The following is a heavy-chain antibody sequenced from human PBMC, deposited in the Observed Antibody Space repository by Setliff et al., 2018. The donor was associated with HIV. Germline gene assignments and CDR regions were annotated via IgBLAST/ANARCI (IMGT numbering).Heavy chain of an antibody. Sequence: PGGSLRLSCAVSGFTLSDYYMDWVRQAPGKGLEWVGRTRNKANGYITEYGASVQGRFTISRDNSKDSLSLQMNSLKSEDSAVYYCARYLVVVPVAVGGLDVWGQGTTVTVSS. CDR1: GFTLSDYY. J-gene: IGHJ6*02. CDR3: ARYLVVVPVAVGGLDV. V-gene: IGHV3-72*01. CDR2: TRNKANGYIT. D-gene: IGHD2-2*01.